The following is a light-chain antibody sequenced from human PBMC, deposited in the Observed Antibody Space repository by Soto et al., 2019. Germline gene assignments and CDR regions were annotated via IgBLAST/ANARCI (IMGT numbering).Light chain of an antibody. V-gene: IGKV3-20*01. Sequence: EIVLTQSPATLSLSPGERATLSFIAIQSVSSSYLAWYQQKPGQAPRLLIYGASSRATGIPDRFSGGGSGTDFTLSISKVEPEDFAVYYCQQYGRPPRATFGQGTRLEIK. J-gene: IGKJ5*01. CDR3: QQYGRPPRAT. CDR2: GAS. CDR1: QSVSSSY.